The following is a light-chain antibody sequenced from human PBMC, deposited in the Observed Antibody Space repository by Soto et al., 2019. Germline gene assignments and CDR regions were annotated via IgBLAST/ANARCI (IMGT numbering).Light chain of an antibody. J-gene: IGLJ2*01. CDR3: AAWDDRLNGVV. CDR1: SSNIGSHA. V-gene: IGLV1-44*01. CDR2: SSN. Sequence: QSVLTQPPSASGTPGQRVTISCSGSSSNIGSHAVNWYQQLPGTAPKLLIYSSNQRPSGVPDRFSGSKSGTSASLAISGLQSEDEADYYCAAWDDRLNGVVFGGGTKLTV.